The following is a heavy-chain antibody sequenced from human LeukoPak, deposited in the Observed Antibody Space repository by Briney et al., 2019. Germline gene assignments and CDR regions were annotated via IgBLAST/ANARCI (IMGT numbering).Heavy chain of an antibody. V-gene: IGHV4-34*01. CDR3: AGILVVTATDYLQY. CDR2: INHSGST. Sequence: SETLSLTCAVYGGSFSGYYWSWIRQPPGKGLEWIGEINHSGSTNYNPSLKSRVTISVDTSKNQFSLNLSSVTAADTAVYYCAGILVVTATDYLQYWGQGILVTVSS. J-gene: IGHJ4*02. CDR1: GGSFSGYY. D-gene: IGHD2-21*02.